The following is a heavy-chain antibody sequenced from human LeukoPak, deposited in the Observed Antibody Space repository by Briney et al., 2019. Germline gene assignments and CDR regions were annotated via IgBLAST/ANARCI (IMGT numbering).Heavy chain of an antibody. D-gene: IGHD6-19*01. V-gene: IGHV3-30*03. CDR2: ISYDGSNK. Sequence: GRSLRLSCAASGFTFSSYGMHWVRQAPGKGLEWVAVISYDGSNKYYADSVKGRFTISRDNSKNTLYLQMNSLRAEDTAVYYCATDTSGYSSGWYHDYWGQGTLVTVSS. CDR3: ATDTSGYSSGWYHDY. J-gene: IGHJ4*02. CDR1: GFTFSSYG.